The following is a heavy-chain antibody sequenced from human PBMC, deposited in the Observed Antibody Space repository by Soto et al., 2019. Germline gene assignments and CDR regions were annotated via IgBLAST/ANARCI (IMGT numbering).Heavy chain of an antibody. CDR1: GGTFSSYP. Sequence: SAVKVSSKASGGTFSSYPISWVRQAPGQALEWMGWINSNTGGTNYAQRFQGRVTMTSDTSISTAYMELSRLTSDDTAVYYCARGENPSYRFDPWGQGTLVSVSS. CDR2: INSNTGGT. V-gene: IGHV1-2*02. CDR3: ARGENPSYRFDP. D-gene: IGHD2-2*01. J-gene: IGHJ5*02.